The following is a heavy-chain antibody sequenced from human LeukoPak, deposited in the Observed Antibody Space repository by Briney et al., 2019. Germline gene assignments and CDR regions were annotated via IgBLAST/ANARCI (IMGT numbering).Heavy chain of an antibody. CDR3: ARDSIAARPYFDY. CDR2: ISYDGSNK. D-gene: IGHD6-6*01. V-gene: IGHV3-30*03. CDR1: GFTFSSYG. J-gene: IGHJ4*02. Sequence: GGSLRLSCAASGFTFSSYGMHWVRQAPGKGLEWVAVISYDGSNKYYADSVKGRFTISRDNSKNTLYLQMNSLRAEDTAVYYCARDSIAARPYFDYWGQGTLVTVSS.